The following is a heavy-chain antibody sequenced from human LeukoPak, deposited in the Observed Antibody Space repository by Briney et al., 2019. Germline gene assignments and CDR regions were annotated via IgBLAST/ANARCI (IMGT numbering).Heavy chain of an antibody. D-gene: IGHD2-2*01. CDR2: IYYSGST. CDR1: GGSISSSSYY. Sequence: SETLSLTCTVSGGSISSSSYYWGWIRHPPGKGLEWIGSIYYSGSTYYNPSLKSRVTISVDTSKNQFSLNLSSVTAADTAVYYCASPSPHCSSTSCPNGGFFDYWGQGTLVTVSS. CDR3: ASPSPHCSSTSCPNGGFFDY. V-gene: IGHV4-39*01. J-gene: IGHJ4*02.